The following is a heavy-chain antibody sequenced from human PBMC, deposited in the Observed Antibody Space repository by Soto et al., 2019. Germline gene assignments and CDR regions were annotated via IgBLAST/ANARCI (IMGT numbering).Heavy chain of an antibody. Sequence: GSLRLSCAASGFTFSSYSMNWVRQAPGKGLEWVSSISSSSSYIYYADSVKGRFTISRDNAKNSLYLQMNSLRAEDTAVYYCARSTLLYMYGMDVWGQGTTVTVSS. J-gene: IGHJ6*02. CDR1: GFTFSSYS. CDR2: ISSSSSYI. V-gene: IGHV3-21*01. CDR3: ARSTLLYMYGMDV. D-gene: IGHD3-10*01.